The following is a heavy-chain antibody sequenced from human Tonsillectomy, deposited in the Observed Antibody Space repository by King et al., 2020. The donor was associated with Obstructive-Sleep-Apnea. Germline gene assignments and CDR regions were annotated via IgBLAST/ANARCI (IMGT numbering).Heavy chain of an antibody. CDR3: AKRGYCSGGRCYGRADY. D-gene: IGHD2-15*01. CDR2: ISGSGGST. V-gene: IGHV3-23*04. CDR1: GFTFTSYA. J-gene: IGHJ4*02. Sequence: VQLVESGGGLVQPGGSLRLSCAASGFTFTSYAMTWVRQAPGKGLEWVSAISGSGGSTYYADSVKGRFTISRDNSKNTLYLQMNSLRAEDSAVYYCAKRGYCSGGRCYGRADYWGQGTLVTVSS.